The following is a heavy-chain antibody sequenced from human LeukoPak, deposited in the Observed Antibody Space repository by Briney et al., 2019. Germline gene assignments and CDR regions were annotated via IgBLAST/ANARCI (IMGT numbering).Heavy chain of an antibody. CDR3: AKVRLWFGESKFDP. J-gene: IGHJ5*02. CDR1: GFPLSSYA. Sequence: GGSLRLSCAASGFPLSSYAMSWVRQAPGKGLEWVSAISGSGGSTYYADSVKGRFTISRDNSKNTLYLQMNSLRAEDTAVYYCAKVRLWFGESKFDPWGQGTLVTVSS. D-gene: IGHD3-10*01. CDR2: ISGSGGST. V-gene: IGHV3-23*01.